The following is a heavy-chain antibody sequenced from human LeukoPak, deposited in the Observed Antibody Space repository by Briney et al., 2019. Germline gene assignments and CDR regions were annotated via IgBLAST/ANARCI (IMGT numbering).Heavy chain of an antibody. Sequence: PSETLSLTCAVYGGSFSGYYWSWIRQPPGKGLEWIGEINHSGSTNYNTSLKSRVTISVDTSKNQFSLKLSSVTAADTAVYYCARAAPMYSSSWSLDYWGQGTLVTVSS. CDR1: GGSFSGYY. CDR3: ARAAPMYSSSWSLDY. J-gene: IGHJ4*02. V-gene: IGHV4-34*01. CDR2: INHSGST. D-gene: IGHD6-13*01.